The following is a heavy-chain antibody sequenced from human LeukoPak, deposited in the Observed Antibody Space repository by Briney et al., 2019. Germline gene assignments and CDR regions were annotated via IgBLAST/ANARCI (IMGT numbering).Heavy chain of an antibody. Sequence: GGSLRLSCAASGFTFSSYWMHWVRQAPGKGLVWVSRINSDGSSTSYADSVKGRFTISRDNAKNTLYLQMNSLRAEDTAVYYCARAPYDSSGYYYVNWGQGTLVTVSS. CDR1: GFTFSSYW. CDR3: ARAPYDSSGYYYVN. CDR2: INSDGSST. V-gene: IGHV3-74*01. J-gene: IGHJ4*02. D-gene: IGHD3-22*01.